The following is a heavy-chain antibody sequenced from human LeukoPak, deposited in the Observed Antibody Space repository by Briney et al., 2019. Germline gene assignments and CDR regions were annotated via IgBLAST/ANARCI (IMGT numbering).Heavy chain of an antibody. D-gene: IGHD2-2*01. J-gene: IGHJ5*02. CDR3: ARYHCSSTSCSSDAGFDP. CDR2: ISAYNGNT. V-gene: IGHV1-18*01. Sequence: ASVKVSCKASGYTFTSYGISWVRQAPGQGLEWMGWISAYNGNTNYAQKLQGRVTMTTDTSTSTAYMELRSLRSDDTAVYYCARYHCSSTSCSSDAGFDPWGQGTLVIVSS. CDR1: GYTFTSYG.